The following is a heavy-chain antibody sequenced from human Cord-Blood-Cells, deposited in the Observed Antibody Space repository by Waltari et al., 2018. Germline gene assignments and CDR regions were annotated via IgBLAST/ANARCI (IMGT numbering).Heavy chain of an antibody. D-gene: IGHD4-17*01. CDR1: GSTFSGVA. CDR3: TVYGDYDY. J-gene: IGHJ4*02. CDR2: IRSKANSYAT. Sequence: EVQLVESGGGLAQHGGCLKLFGAAAGSTFSGVATPWVRQASGKGLEWVGRIRSKANSYATAYAASVKGRFTISRDDSKNTAYLQMNSLKTEDTAVYYCTVYGDYDYWGQGTLVTVSS. V-gene: IGHV3-73*02.